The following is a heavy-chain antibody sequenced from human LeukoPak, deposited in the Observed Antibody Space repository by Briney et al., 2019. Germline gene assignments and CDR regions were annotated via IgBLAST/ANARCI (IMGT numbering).Heavy chain of an antibody. D-gene: IGHD4/OR15-4a*01. CDR2: IYYSGST. Sequence: SETLSLTCTVSGGSISSSSYYWAWIRQPPGKGLEWIGSIYYSGSTYYNPSLKSRVTISVDTSKNQFSLKLSSVTAADTAVYYCARLDRPGGGADYWGQGTLVTVSS. J-gene: IGHJ4*02. CDR3: ARLDRPGGGADY. V-gene: IGHV4-39*07. CDR1: GGSISSSSYY.